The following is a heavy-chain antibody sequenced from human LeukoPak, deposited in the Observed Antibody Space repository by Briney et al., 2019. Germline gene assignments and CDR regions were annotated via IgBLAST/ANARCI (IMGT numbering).Heavy chain of an antibody. J-gene: IGHJ4*02. Sequence: SETLSLTCTVSGGSISSSSYYWGWIRQPPGKGLEWIGSIYYSGSTYYNPSLKSRVTISVDTSKNQFSLKLSSVTAADTAVYYCAREPGYCSSTSCSYFDYWGQGTLVTVSS. V-gene: IGHV4-39*07. CDR1: GGSISSSSYY. CDR3: AREPGYCSSTSCSYFDY. D-gene: IGHD2-2*01. CDR2: IYYSGST.